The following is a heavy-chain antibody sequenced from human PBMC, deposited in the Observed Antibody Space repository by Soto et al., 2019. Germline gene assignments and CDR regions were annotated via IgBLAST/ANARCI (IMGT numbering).Heavy chain of an antibody. V-gene: IGHV3-23*01. CDR1: GFTFSSYA. J-gene: IGHJ3*02. CDR2: ISGSGGST. CDR3: AKTWGQWLALAAFDI. D-gene: IGHD6-19*01. Sequence: SLRLSCAAAGFTFSSYAMRWVRQAPGKGLEWVSAISGSGGSTYYADSVKGRFTISRDNSKNTLYLQMNSLRAEDTAVYYCAKTWGQWLALAAFDICGEGTMVTVSS.